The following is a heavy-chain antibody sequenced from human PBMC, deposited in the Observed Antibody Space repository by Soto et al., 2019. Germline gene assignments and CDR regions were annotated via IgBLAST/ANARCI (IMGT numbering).Heavy chain of an antibody. V-gene: IGHV1-18*01. Sequence: ASVKVSCKASGYTFFTYGITWVRQAPGQGLEWMGWISTYDGNTDYAQKLQGRVTMTTDTSTRTAYMELRSLRAEDTAVYYCAKHSYYDFWPGHYYYLDFWGQGTLVTVSS. CDR1: GYTFFTYG. CDR2: ISTYDGNT. J-gene: IGHJ4*02. D-gene: IGHD3-3*01. CDR3: AKHSYYDFWPGHYYYLDF.